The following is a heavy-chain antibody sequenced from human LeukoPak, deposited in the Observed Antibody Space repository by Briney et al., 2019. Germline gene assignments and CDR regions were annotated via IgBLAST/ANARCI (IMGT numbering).Heavy chain of an antibody. J-gene: IGHJ4*02. V-gene: IGHV4-4*02. CDR3: ARAGIAAAGPLIDY. CDR1: GGSISSSNW. D-gene: IGHD6-13*01. Sequence: SETLSLTCAVSGGSISSSNWWSWVRQLPGKGLEWIGEIYHSGSTNYNPSLKSRVTISVDKSKNQFSLKLSSVTAADTAVYYCARAGIAAAGPLIDYWGQGTLVTVSS. CDR2: IYHSGST.